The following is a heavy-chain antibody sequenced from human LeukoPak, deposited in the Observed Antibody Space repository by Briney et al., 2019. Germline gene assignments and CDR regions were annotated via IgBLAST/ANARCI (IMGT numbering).Heavy chain of an antibody. D-gene: IGHD1-26*01. V-gene: IGHV3-64*04. CDR3: ASQIVGATPY. CDR1: GLTLSSYA. J-gene: IGHJ4*02. Sequence: PGGSLRLSCSASGLTLSSYAMQWVRQAPGKGLEYVSAISSNGGSTYYADSVKGRFTISRDNSKNTLYLQMNSLRAEDTAVYYCASQIVGATPYWGQGTLVTVSS. CDR2: ISSNGGST.